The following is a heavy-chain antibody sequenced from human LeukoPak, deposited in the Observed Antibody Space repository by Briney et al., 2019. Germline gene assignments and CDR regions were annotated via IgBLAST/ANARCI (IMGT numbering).Heavy chain of an antibody. CDR1: GFTFSSYA. V-gene: IGHV3-23*01. CDR2: ISGSGGST. CDR3: AKGPFDTTGYSWLDP. D-gene: IGHD3-22*01. J-gene: IGHJ5*02. Sequence: GGSLRLSCAASGFTFSSYAMSWVRQAPGKGLEWVSGISGSGGSTYYADSVKGRFTISRDNSKSTLYLQMNSLRAEDTAVYYCAKGPFDTTGYSWLDPWGQGTLVTVSP.